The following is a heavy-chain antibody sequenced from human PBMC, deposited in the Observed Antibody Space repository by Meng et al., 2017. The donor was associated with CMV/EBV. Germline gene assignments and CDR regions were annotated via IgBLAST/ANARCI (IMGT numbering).Heavy chain of an antibody. CDR2: IIPIFGTA. D-gene: IGHD1-26*01. CDR1: GGTFSSYA. V-gene: IGHV1-69*05. CDR3: ARDRRGSYSYYYGMDV. J-gene: IGHJ6*02. Sequence: SVKVSCKASGGTFSSYAISWVRQAPGQGLEWMGGIIPIFGTANYAQKFQGRVTITTDESTSTAYMELSSLRSEDTAVYYCARDRRGSYSYYYGMDVRGQGTTVTVSS.